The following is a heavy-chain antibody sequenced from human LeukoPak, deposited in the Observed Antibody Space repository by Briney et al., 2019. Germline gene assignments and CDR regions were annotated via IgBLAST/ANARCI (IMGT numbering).Heavy chain of an antibody. Sequence: ASVKVSCKASGGTFSSYAISWVRQAPGQGLEWMGRIIPILGIANYAQKFQGRVTITADKSTSTAYMELSSLRAEDTAVYYCAKELTAVARNWFDPWGQGTLVTVSS. D-gene: IGHD6-19*01. CDR3: AKELTAVARNWFDP. V-gene: IGHV1-69*04. CDR2: IIPILGIA. J-gene: IGHJ5*02. CDR1: GGTFSSYA.